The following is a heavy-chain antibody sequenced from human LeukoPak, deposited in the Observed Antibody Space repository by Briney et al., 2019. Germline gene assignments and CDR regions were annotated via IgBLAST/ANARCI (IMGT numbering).Heavy chain of an antibody. D-gene: IGHD4-11*01. Sequence: PGGSLRLSCAASGFTFSSYAMSWVRQAPGKGLEWVSSVSGSGVGTYYADSVKGRFNISRDNSRNTVYPQLDRLRADDTAFYYCASRVGEHDSRNWFDPWGRGTLVTVSS. J-gene: IGHJ5*02. CDR2: VSGSGVGT. CDR3: ASRVGEHDSRNWFDP. V-gene: IGHV3-23*01. CDR1: GFTFSSYA.